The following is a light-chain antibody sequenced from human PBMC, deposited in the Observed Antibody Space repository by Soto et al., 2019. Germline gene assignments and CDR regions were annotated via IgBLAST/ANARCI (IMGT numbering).Light chain of an antibody. CDR3: QQRSAGVT. Sequence: EIVLTQSPATLSLSPGERATLSCRASQSISNYLAWYQHKPGQAPRLLIYDASNRATATPPRFSGSGSGTDFTLTISSPEPEDFAVYYCQQRSAGVTFGQGTRLEIK. J-gene: IGKJ5*01. V-gene: IGKV3-11*01. CDR1: QSISNY. CDR2: DAS.